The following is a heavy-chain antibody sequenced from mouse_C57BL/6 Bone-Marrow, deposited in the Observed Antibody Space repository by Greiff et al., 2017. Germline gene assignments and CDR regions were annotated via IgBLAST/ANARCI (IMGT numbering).Heavy chain of an antibody. CDR2: ISSGSSTI. CDR3: ARGYLDY. Sequence: EVQLVESGGGLVKPGGSLKLSCAASGFTFSDYGMHWVRQAPEKGLEWVAYISSGSSTIYYADTVKGRFTISRDNAQNTLFLHMTSLRSEDTAMYYCARGYLDYWGQGTTLTVSS. J-gene: IGHJ2*01. CDR1: GFTFSDYG. V-gene: IGHV5-17*01. D-gene: IGHD2-2*01.